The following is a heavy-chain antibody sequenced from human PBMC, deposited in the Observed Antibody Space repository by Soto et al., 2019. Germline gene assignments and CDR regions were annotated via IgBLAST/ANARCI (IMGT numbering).Heavy chain of an antibody. CDR3: ARGTYGDNSVWAY. V-gene: IGHV4-30-4*01. CDR2: VYNGGST. CDR1: GDSVSSVGFH. J-gene: IGHJ4*02. Sequence: PSETLSLTCTVSGDSVSSVGFHWAWLRRPPGKGLEWIGYVYNGGSTYYRPSLESRMHMSLDATRNHYSLRLTSVTAADTAVYYCARGTYGDNSVWAYWGQGVLVTVSS. D-gene: IGHD4-17*01.